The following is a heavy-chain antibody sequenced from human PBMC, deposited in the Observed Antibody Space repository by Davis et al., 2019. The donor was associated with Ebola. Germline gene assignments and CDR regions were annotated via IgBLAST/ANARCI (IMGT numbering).Heavy chain of an antibody. Sequence: GESLKIPCAASGFTLSGYDMNWVRQAPGKGLQWVAVICDDGSNKYYADSVKGRFTISRDNAKNSLFLQMNSLRAEDTALYYCASGDGRGSSYDMDVWGQGTTVTVSS. CDR3: ASGDGRGSSYDMDV. V-gene: IGHV3-33*03. CDR1: GFTLSGYD. J-gene: IGHJ6*03. D-gene: IGHD5-12*01. CDR2: ICDDGSNK.